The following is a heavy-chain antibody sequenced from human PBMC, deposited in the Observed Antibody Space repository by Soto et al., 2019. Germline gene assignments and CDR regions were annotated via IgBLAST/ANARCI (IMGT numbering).Heavy chain of an antibody. CDR3: ARLVEHSGWPIDY. V-gene: IGHV4-31*03. Sequence: QVQLQESGPGLVKPSQTLSLTCTVSGGSISSGGYYWSWIRQHPGKGLEWIGYIYYSGSTYYNPSLKSRVTTSLDTSKNQFSLKLSSVTAADTAVYYCARLVEHSGWPIDYWGQGTLVTVSS. CDR2: IYYSGST. CDR1: GGSISSGGYY. D-gene: IGHD6-19*01. J-gene: IGHJ4*02.